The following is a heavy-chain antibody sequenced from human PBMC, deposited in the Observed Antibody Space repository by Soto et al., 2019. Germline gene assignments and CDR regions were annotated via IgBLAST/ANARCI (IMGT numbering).Heavy chain of an antibody. V-gene: IGHV3-64*01. CDR2: VSRNGINT. J-gene: IGHJ6*04. D-gene: IGHD3-3*01. CDR1: GFSFSSYD. Sequence: EEQLVQSGGGLVQPGGSLRLSCAASGFSFSSYDLFWVRQAPGKGLEYVSAVSRNGINTYYANSVKGRFTISRDNSKNIMYLHMGTLRAEDMAVYYCAITYYDFDVWGKGTTVIVSS. CDR3: AITYYDFDV.